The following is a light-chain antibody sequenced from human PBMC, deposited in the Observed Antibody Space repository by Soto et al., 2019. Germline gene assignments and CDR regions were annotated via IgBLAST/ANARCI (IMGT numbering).Light chain of an antibody. CDR2: DAS. V-gene: IGKV1-5*01. Sequence: DVHMTQSPSTLAASVLDRFTITCRASENIKNWLAWYQQTPGKAPKVLISDASRLETGVPSRFSGSGYGTDFTLTITSLQTDDFGTYHCQQYDVHPKTFGQGTKVDIK. CDR1: ENIKNW. J-gene: IGKJ1*01. CDR3: QQYDVHPKT.